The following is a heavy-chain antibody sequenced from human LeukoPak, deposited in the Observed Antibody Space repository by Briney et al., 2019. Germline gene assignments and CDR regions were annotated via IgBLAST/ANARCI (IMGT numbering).Heavy chain of an antibody. Sequence: GGSLRLSCAASGFTVSSNYLSWIRQAPGKGLEWVSVLYSGGSTYYADSVRGRFSISRDNSKNTLYLQMNSLRAEDTAVYYCASRPGGSSSWYFDYWGQGTLVTVSS. V-gene: IGHV3-53*01. CDR2: LYSGGST. J-gene: IGHJ4*02. CDR1: GFTVSSNY. CDR3: ASRPGGSSSWYFDY. D-gene: IGHD6-13*01.